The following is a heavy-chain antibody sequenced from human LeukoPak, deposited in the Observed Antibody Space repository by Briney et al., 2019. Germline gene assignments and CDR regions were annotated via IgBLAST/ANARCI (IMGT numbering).Heavy chain of an antibody. V-gene: IGHV4-30-4*01. Sequence: SETLSLTCTVSGGSISSGDYYWSWIRQPPGKGLEWIAYMYYSGSTYYNPSLKSRVTMSADTSKNQLSLKLSSVTAADTAVYYCARETRGDYYYYYKDVWGKGTTVTVSS. CDR2: MYYSGST. D-gene: IGHD2-2*01. CDR1: GGSISSGDYY. J-gene: IGHJ6*03. CDR3: ARETRGDYYYYYKDV.